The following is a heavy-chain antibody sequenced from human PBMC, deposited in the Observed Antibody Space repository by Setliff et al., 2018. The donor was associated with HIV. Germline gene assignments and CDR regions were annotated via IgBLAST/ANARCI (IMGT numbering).Heavy chain of an antibody. CDR1: GYTFTSYA. D-gene: IGHD6-13*01. CDR3: ARGYSIALGWFDP. Sequence: ASVKVSCKASGYTFTSYAVHWVRQAPGQRLEWMGWINAGNGNTKYSPKFQGRVTITRDTSASTAYMELSSLRSEDTAVYYCARGYSIALGWFDPWGQGTLVTVSS. CDR2: INAGNGNT. V-gene: IGHV1-3*01. J-gene: IGHJ5*02.